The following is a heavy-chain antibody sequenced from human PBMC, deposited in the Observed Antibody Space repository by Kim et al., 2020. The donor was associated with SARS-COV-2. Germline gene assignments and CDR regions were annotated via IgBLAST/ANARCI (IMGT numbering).Heavy chain of an antibody. CDR2: ISYDGSNK. D-gene: IGHD5-18*01. CDR1: GFTFSSYA. Sequence: GGSLRLSCAASGFTFSSYAMHWVRQAPGKGLEWVAVISYDGSNKYYADSVKGRFTISRDNSKNTLYLQMNSLRAEDTAVYYCARDRGDTAMAYWGQGTLVTVSS. CDR3: ARDRGDTAMAY. V-gene: IGHV3-30*04. J-gene: IGHJ4*02.